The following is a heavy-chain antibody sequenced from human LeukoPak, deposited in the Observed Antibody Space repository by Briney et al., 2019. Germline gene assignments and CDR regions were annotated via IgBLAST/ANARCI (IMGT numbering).Heavy chain of an antibody. Sequence: GGSLRLSCAASGFTFSSYWRSWVRQAPGKGLEWVANIKQDGSEKYYVDSVKGRFTISRDNAKNSLYLQMNSLRAEDTAVYYCARESLGDGYNFDYWGQGTLVTVSS. V-gene: IGHV3-7*01. CDR1: GFTFSSYW. J-gene: IGHJ4*02. D-gene: IGHD5-24*01. CDR3: ARESLGDGYNFDY. CDR2: IKQDGSEK.